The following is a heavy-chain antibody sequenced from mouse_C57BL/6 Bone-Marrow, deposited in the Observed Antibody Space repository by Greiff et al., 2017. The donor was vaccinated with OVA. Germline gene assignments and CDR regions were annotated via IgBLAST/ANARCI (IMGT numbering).Heavy chain of an antibody. Sequence: QVQLKQSGPGLVQPSQSLSITCTVSGFSLTSYGVHWVRQSPGKGLEWLGVIWSGGSTDYNAAFISRLSISKDNSKSQVFFKMNSLQADDTAIYYCARNKAYYYGSSYYFDYWGQGTTLTVSS. CDR1: GFSLTSYG. V-gene: IGHV2-2*01. D-gene: IGHD1-1*01. CDR2: IWSGGST. J-gene: IGHJ2*01. CDR3: ARNKAYYYGSSYYFDY.